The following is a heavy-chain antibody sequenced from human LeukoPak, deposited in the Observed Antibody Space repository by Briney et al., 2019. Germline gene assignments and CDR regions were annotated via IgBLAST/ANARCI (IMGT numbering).Heavy chain of an antibody. V-gene: IGHV1-18*04. CDR2: ISAYNGNT. J-gene: IGHJ6*03. CDR1: GYTFTGYY. D-gene: IGHD4-17*01. CDR3: ARGLYGDSNDYYYYYYMDV. Sequence: EASVKVSCKASGYTFTGYYMHWVRQAPGQGLEWMGWISAYNGNTNYAQKLQGRVTMTTDTSTSTAYMELRSLRSDDTAVYYCARGLYGDSNDYYYYYYMDVWGKGTTVTVSS.